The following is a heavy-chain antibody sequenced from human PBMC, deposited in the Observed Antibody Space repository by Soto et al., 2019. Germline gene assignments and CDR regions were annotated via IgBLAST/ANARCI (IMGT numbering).Heavy chain of an antibody. CDR3: IGRFPC. Sequence: GGSRRLPWTASGGPLRNFLLSWFRQAPGKGMEWVGFIRSQPYSGTAEYAASVRSRFTISRDGSKGIAYLQMNSLQTGDSGVYYCIGRFPCWGRGTLVTVSS. D-gene: IGHD3-10*01. CDR2: IRSQPYSGTA. J-gene: IGHJ4*02. V-gene: IGHV3-49*01. CDR1: GGPLRNFL.